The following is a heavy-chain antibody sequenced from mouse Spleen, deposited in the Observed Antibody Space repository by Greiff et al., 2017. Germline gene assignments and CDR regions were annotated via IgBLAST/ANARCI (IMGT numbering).Heavy chain of an antibody. CDR2: IYPSDSET. Sequence: QVQLQQPGAELVRPGSSVKLSCKASGYTFTSYWMDWVKQRPGQGLEWIGNIYPSDSETHYNQKFKDKATLTVDKSSSTAYMQFSSLTSEDSAVYYCARRGDGYYAWFAYWGQGTLVTVSA. D-gene: IGHD2-3*01. J-gene: IGHJ3*01. CDR3: ARRGDGYYAWFAY. V-gene: IGHV1-61*01. CDR1: GYTFTSYW.